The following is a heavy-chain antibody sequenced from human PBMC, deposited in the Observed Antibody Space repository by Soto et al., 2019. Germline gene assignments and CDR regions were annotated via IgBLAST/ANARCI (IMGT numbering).Heavy chain of an antibody. J-gene: IGHJ6*02. CDR3: TRDRXVFDFWSGTYYYYGMDV. Sequence: GGSLRLSCTASGFTFGYYAMSWVRQAPGKGLEWVGFIRSKAYGGTTEYAASVKGRFTISRDDSKSIAYLQMNSLKTEDTAVYYCTRDRXVFDFWSGTYYYYGMDVWGQGTTVTVSS. V-gene: IGHV3-49*04. CDR1: GFTFGYYA. CDR2: IRSKAYGGTT. D-gene: IGHD3-3*01.